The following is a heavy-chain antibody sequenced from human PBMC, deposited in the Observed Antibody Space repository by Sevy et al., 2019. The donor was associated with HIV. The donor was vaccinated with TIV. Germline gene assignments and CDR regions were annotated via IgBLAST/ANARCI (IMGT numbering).Heavy chain of an antibody. CDR1: GFSFDSYG. CDR2: ISGSGTRT. J-gene: IGHJ6*03. Sequence: GGSLRLSCAVSGFSFDSYGMTWVRQAPGKGLEWVSGISGSGTRTYYADSVKGRFIISRDNSKNTLYLQMNSLRSEDTGKYYGGKGGGGHYDPDEIGYYFYYYNMDVWGKGTTVTVSS. CDR3: GKGGGGHYDPDEIGYYFYYYNMDV. D-gene: IGHD3-22*01. V-gene: IGHV3-23*01.